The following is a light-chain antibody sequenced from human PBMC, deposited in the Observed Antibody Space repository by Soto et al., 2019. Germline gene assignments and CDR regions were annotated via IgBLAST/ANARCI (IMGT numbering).Light chain of an antibody. CDR2: AAS. V-gene: IGKV1-6*01. Sequence: AIQVTQSPTSLSASVGDRVTITCRATQGYRIDLGWYQQKPGKAPKLLIYAASNLQTEVPSRFSASRSGTDFTLTINSLQAEDFATYYCLQDHDYQWTFGQGTKLEIK. CDR3: LQDHDYQWT. J-gene: IGKJ2*02. CDR1: QGYRID.